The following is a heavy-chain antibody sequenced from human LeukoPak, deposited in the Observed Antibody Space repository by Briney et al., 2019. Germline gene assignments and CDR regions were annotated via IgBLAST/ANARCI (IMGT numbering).Heavy chain of an antibody. CDR1: GGSISSSNW. CDR2: IYHSGST. CDR3: ATLRRDGYNYGSGTSDY. Sequence: SGTLSLTCAVSGGSISSSNWWSWVRQPPGKGLEWIGEIYHSGSTNYNPSLKSRVTISVDKSKNQFSLKLSSVTAADTAVYYCATLRRDGYNYGSGTSDYWGQGTLVTVSS. V-gene: IGHV4-4*02. D-gene: IGHD5-24*01. J-gene: IGHJ4*02.